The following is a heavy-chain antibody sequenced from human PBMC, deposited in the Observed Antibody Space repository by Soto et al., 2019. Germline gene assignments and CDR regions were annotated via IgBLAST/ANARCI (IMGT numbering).Heavy chain of an antibody. D-gene: IGHD6-13*01. J-gene: IGHJ4*02. V-gene: IGHV3-30*18. CDR3: AKDCAIAGADYFFDY. Sequence: QVQLVESGGGVVQPGRSLKLSCAASGFTFSNYAIHWVRQAPGKGLEWVAVIASDGKDKRYADSVKGRFTISRDNSKNTVYLQINSLRGEETAVYYCAKDCAIAGADYFFDYWGQGSLVTVSS. CDR2: IASDGKDK. CDR1: GFTFSNYA.